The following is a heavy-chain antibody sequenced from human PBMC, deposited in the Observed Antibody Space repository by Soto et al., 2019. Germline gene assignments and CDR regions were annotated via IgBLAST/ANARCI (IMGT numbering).Heavy chain of an antibody. CDR1: GGTFSSYA. CDR2: IIPIFGTA. CDR3: ARGFKKWLVPYYYYGMDV. D-gene: IGHD6-19*01. J-gene: IGHJ6*02. V-gene: IGHV1-69*13. Sequence: SVKVSCKASGGTFSSYAISWVRQAPGQGLEWMGGIIPIFGTANYAQKFQGRVTITADESTSTAYMELSSLRSEDTAVYYCARGFKKWLVPYYYYGMDVWGQGTTVTVSS.